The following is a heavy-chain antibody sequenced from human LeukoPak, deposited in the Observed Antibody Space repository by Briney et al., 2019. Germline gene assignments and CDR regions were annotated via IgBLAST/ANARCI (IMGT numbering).Heavy chain of an antibody. CDR1: GFTFSSYS. D-gene: IGHD6-13*01. CDR3: AGDSSSWYDDAFDI. J-gene: IGHJ3*02. Sequence: GGSLRLSCAASGFTFSSYSMNWVRQAPGKGLEWVSSISSSSSYIYYADSVKGRFTISRDNAKNSLYLQMNSLRAEDTAVYYCAGDSSSWYDDAFDIWGQGTMATVSS. CDR2: ISSSSSYI. V-gene: IGHV3-21*01.